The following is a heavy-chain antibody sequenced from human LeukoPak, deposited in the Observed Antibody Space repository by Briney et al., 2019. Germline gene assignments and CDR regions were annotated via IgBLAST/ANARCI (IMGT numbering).Heavy chain of an antibody. CDR1: GGSFSGYY. CDR3: ARDTGEDWYFDL. CDR2: INHSGST. Sequence: SETLSLTCAVYGGSFSGYYWSWIRQPPGKGLEWIGEINHSGSTSYNPSLKSRVTISVDTSKNQFSLKLSSVTAADTGVYYCARDTGEDWYFDLWGRGTLVTVSS. D-gene: IGHD7-27*01. V-gene: IGHV4-34*01. J-gene: IGHJ2*01.